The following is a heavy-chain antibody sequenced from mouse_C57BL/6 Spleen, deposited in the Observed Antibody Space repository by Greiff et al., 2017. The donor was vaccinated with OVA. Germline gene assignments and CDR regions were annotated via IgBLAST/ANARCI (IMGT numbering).Heavy chain of an antibody. CDR2: INPGSGGT. V-gene: IGHV1-54*01. D-gene: IGHD1-1*01. CDR1: GYAFTNYL. J-gene: IGHJ4*01. Sequence: QVQLQQSGAELVRPGTSVKVSCKASGYAFTNYLIEWVKQRPGQGLEWIGVINPGSGGTNYNEKFKGKATLTADKSSSTAYMQLSSLTSEDSAVYFCARGTTVVGETYAMDYWGQGTSVTVSS. CDR3: ARGTTVVGETYAMDY.